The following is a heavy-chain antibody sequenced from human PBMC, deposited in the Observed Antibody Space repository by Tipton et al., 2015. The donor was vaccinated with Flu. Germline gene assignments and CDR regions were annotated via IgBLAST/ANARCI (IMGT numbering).Heavy chain of an antibody. D-gene: IGHD2-15*01. CDR2: INSDGSST. CDR3: ARGRGGGSADC. J-gene: IGHJ4*02. V-gene: IGHV3-74*01. CDR1: GFTFSSYW. Sequence: SLRLSCAASGFTFSSYWMHWVRQAPGKGLVWVSRINSDGSSTTYADSVKGRFTISRDNAKNTLCLQMNSLRAEDTAVYYCARGRGGGSADCWGQGTLVTVP.